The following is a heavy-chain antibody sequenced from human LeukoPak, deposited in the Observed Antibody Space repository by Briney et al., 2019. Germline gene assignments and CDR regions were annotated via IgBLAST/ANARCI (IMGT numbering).Heavy chain of an antibody. J-gene: IGHJ4*02. V-gene: IGHV4-34*01. CDR2: INHSGST. CDR1: GGSFSGYY. D-gene: IGHD1-26*01. CDR3: ARGRYPHS. Sequence: SENLSLTCAVYGGSFSGYYWSWIRQPPGKGLEWIGEINHSGSTNYNPSLKSRVTISVDTSKNQFSLKLSSVTAADTAVYYCARGRYPHSWGQGTLVTVSS.